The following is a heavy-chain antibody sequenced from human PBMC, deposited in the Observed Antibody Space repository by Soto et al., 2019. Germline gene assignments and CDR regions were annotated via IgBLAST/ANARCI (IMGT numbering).Heavy chain of an antibody. J-gene: IGHJ4*02. D-gene: IGHD6-19*01. V-gene: IGHV3-23*01. CDR1: GFTFSDYD. CDR3: AKDRYGQVADYVDY. CDR2: ISVSGGNT. Sequence: EVQLLESGGDLAQPGGSLRISCAASGFTFSDYDMTWVRQAPGKGLEWVSAISVSGGNTYYANSVKGRFTISRDNSRNTLYLEMNSLRAEDTAVYYCAKDRYGQVADYVDYWGLGTLVTVSS.